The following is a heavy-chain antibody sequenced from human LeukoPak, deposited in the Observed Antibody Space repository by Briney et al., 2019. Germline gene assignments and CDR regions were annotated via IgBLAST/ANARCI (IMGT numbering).Heavy chain of an antibody. J-gene: IGHJ4*02. Sequence: GASVKVSCKASGYTFTSYGISWVRQAPGQGLEWMGWISAYNGNTNYAQKLQGRVTMTTDTSTSTAYMELRSLRSDDTAVYYCARIPDYDSSGYYSDYWGQGTLVTVSS. CDR3: ARIPDYDSSGYYSDY. V-gene: IGHV1-18*01. CDR1: GYTFTSYG. CDR2: ISAYNGNT. D-gene: IGHD3-22*01.